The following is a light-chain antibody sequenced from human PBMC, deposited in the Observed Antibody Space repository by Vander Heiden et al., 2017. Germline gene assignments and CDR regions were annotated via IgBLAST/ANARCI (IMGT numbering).Light chain of an antibody. V-gene: IGKV1-5*01. CDR2: EAS. CDR3: QQANSYPHT. Sequence: DIQITQSPSTLASSGGDRVTTTSLASQSISSWLDWYQQKPGKAPKLLIYEASSLESGVPSRFSGSGSGTEFTLTISSLQPDDFATYYCQQANSYPHTFGQGTKMEIK. CDR1: QSISSW. J-gene: IGKJ2*01.